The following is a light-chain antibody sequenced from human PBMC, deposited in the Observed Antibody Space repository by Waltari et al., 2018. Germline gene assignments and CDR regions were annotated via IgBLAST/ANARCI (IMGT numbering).Light chain of an antibody. V-gene: IGKV3-20*01. CDR3: QHYVSLPVT. CDR1: QSVGRS. Sequence: EILLTQSTGTLSLSPGESATLSCRASQSVGRSLAWYQQKPGQPPRLLIYGTSNRATGTPDRFSGGGSGTDFSLTISRLEPEDVAVYYCQHYVSLPVTFGQGTKVEIK. CDR2: GTS. J-gene: IGKJ1*01.